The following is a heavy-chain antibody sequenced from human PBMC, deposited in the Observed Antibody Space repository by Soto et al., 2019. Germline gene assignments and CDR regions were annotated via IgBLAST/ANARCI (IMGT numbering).Heavy chain of an antibody. D-gene: IGHD2-2*01. CDR1: GGTFSSYA. V-gene: IGHV1-69*01. CDR2: IIPISDTT. Sequence: QVQLVQSGAEVKKPGSSVKVSCKASGGTFSSYAISWVRQAPGQGLEWMGGIIPISDTTNYAQKFQGRVTITADESTRTAYMELSSLRSEDTAVYYCARSQGSSTSLEIYYYYYYGMDVWCQGTTVTVSS. CDR3: ARSQGSSTSLEIYYYYYYGMDV. J-gene: IGHJ6*02.